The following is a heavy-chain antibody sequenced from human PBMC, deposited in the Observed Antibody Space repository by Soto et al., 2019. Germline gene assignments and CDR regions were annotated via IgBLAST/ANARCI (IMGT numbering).Heavy chain of an antibody. Sequence: EVQLLESGGGLVQPGGSLRLSCAASGFTFSNFAMSWVRQAPGKGLEWVSGITGSGDSTYYADSVKGRFTISRDNSKNTLYLEINGLRAEDTAVYYRAKDPLNDSGSWYPNWFGPWGQGTLGTVSS. CDR3: AKDPLNDSGSWYPNWFGP. D-gene: IGHD6-13*01. CDR1: GFTFSNFA. CDR2: ITGSGDST. J-gene: IGHJ5*02. V-gene: IGHV3-23*01.